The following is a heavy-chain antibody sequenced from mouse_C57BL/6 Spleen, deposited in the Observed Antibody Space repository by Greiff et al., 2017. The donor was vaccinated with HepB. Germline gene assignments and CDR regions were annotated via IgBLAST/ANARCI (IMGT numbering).Heavy chain of an antibody. Sequence: EVQVVESGGGLVQPKGSLKLSCAASGFTFNTYAMHWVRQAPGKGLEWVARIRSKSSNYATYYADSVKDRITISRDDSQSMLYLQMNNLKTEDTAMYYCVRDGTGLAWFAYWGQGTLVTVSA. CDR3: VRDGTGLAWFAY. D-gene: IGHD4-1*01. V-gene: IGHV10-3*01. J-gene: IGHJ3*01. CDR2: IRSKSSNYAT. CDR1: GFTFNTYA.